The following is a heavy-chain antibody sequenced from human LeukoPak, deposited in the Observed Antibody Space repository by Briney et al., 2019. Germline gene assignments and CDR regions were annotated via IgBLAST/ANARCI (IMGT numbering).Heavy chain of an antibody. Sequence: ASVTVSCKASGYTFTNYYMHWVRQAPGQGFEWMGMINPSGGSTSYAQKFQGRVTMTRDTSTSTVYMELSSLRSVDTAVYYCARAEDFLTGYARIYYGMDVWGQGTTVTVSS. V-gene: IGHV1-46*01. CDR3: ARAEDFLTGYARIYYGMDV. J-gene: IGHJ6*02. CDR2: INPSGGST. CDR1: GYTFTNYY. D-gene: IGHD3-9*01.